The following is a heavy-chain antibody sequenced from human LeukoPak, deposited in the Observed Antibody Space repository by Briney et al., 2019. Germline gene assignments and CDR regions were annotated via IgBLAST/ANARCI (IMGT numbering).Heavy chain of an antibody. Sequence: GGSLRLPCAASGFTFSSYAMSWVRQAPGKGLEWVSAISGSGGSTYYADSVKGRFTISRDNSKNTLYLQMNSLRAEDTAVYYCAKALQLDYYYGMDVWGQGTTVTVSS. V-gene: IGHV3-23*01. D-gene: IGHD6-13*01. CDR2: ISGSGGST. CDR1: GFTFSSYA. CDR3: AKALQLDYYYGMDV. J-gene: IGHJ6*02.